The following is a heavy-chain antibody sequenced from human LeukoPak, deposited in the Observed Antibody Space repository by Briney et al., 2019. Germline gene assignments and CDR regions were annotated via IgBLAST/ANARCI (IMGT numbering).Heavy chain of an antibody. CDR1: GFTVSSNY. D-gene: IGHD3-22*01. CDR3: ARGRHDSSGYPYYFDY. Sequence: GGSLRLSCAASGFTVSSNYMSCVRQAPGKGLEWVSVIYSGGSTYYADSVKGRFTISRDNSKNTLYLQMNSLRAEDTAVYYCARGRHDSSGYPYYFDYWGQGTLVTVSS. J-gene: IGHJ4*02. CDR2: IYSGGST. V-gene: IGHV3-53*01.